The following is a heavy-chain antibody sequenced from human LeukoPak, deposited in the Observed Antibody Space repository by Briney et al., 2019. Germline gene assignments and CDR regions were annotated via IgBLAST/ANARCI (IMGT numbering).Heavy chain of an antibody. D-gene: IGHD4-17*01. CDR1: GFTFSKYA. CDR3: AKDSSVPYGITD. CDR2: ISGSDGNT. J-gene: IGHJ4*02. V-gene: IGHV3-23*01. Sequence: PGGSLRLSCAASGFTFSKYAMSWVRQAPGKGLEWVSAISGSDGNTFYADSVKGRFTIPRDNSKNTLSLQMNSLRVEDTALYYCAKDSSVPYGITDWGQGTLVTVSS.